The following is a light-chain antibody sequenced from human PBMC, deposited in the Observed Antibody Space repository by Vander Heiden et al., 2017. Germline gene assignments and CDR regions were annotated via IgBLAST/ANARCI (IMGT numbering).Light chain of an antibody. V-gene: IGKV1-5*03. J-gene: IGKJ2*01. CDR3: QQYNSYPYT. CDR1: QSISSW. CDR2: KAS. Sequence: DIQMTQSPSTLSASVGDRVTITCRASQSISSWLAWYQQTPGKAPNLLIYKASSLESGVPSRFSGSGSGTEFTLTISSLQLDDLATYYCQQYNSYPYTFGQGTKLEIK.